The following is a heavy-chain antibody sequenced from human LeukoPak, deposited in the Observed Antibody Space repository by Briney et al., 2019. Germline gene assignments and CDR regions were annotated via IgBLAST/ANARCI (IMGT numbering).Heavy chain of an antibody. CDR1: GFSLSSNG. J-gene: IGHJ4*02. D-gene: IGHD7-27*01. CDR2: LWSDASNR. V-gene: IGHV3-33*01. Sequence: GRSLRLSCVASGFSLSSNGMHWVRQAPGKGLEWVAVLWSDASNRYYADSVKGRFTISRDICKNTLYLQMTSLRAEDTAVYYCAREDWGSTGHSFGYWGQGTLVTVSS. CDR3: AREDWGSTGHSFGY.